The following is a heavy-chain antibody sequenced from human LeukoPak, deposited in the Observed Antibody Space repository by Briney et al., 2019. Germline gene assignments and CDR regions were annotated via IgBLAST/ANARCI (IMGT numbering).Heavy chain of an antibody. Sequence: SVKVSCKASGGTFSSYAISWVRQAPGQGLEWMGGIIPIFGTANYAQKFQGRVTITADKSTSTAYMELSSLRSEDAAVYYCASRRDYDFWSGPGYWGQGTLVTVSS. CDR1: GGTFSSYA. V-gene: IGHV1-69*06. CDR3: ASRRDYDFWSGPGY. J-gene: IGHJ4*02. D-gene: IGHD3-3*01. CDR2: IIPIFGTA.